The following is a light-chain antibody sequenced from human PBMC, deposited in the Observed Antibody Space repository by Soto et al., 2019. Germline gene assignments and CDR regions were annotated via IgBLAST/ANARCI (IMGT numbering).Light chain of an antibody. J-gene: IGLJ1*01. CDR1: SNDIGAYNY. Sequence: QSALTQPPSASGSLGQSVTISCTGTSNDIGAYNYVSWYQHHPGKVPKLLIYEVFRRPSGVPDRFSASKSGNTASLTVSGLQPEDEADYYCLSYVGRETGVFGSGTKVTVL. CDR2: EVF. V-gene: IGLV2-8*01. CDR3: LSYVGRETGV.